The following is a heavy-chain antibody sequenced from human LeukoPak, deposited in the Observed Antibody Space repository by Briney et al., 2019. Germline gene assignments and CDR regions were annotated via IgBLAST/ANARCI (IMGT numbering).Heavy chain of an antibody. D-gene: IGHD6-19*01. CDR2: IIPIFGAA. CDR1: GDTFTSYA. V-gene: IGHV1-69*01. CDR3: ARGEGSRSLSGWYAAYFDY. J-gene: IGHJ4*02. Sequence: SVKVSCKASGDTFTSYAISWVRQAPGQGLEWMGGIIPIFGAANYAQKFQGRVTITADESTSTAYMELSSLRSEDTAVYYCARGEGSRSLSGWYAAYFDYWGQGTLVTVSS.